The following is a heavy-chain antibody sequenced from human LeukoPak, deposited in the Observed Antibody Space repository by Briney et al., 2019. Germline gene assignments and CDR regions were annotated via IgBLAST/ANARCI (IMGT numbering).Heavy chain of an antibody. V-gene: IGHV1-2*02. CDR2: INPNSGGT. Sequence: ASVKVSCKASGYTFTGYYMHWVRQAPGQGLEWMGWINPNSGGTNYAQKFQGRVTMTRDTSISTAYMELSRLRSDDTAVYYCARARIAVAEFDYWGQGTLVTVSS. D-gene: IGHD6-19*01. J-gene: IGHJ4*02. CDR1: GYTFTGYY. CDR3: ARARIAVAEFDY.